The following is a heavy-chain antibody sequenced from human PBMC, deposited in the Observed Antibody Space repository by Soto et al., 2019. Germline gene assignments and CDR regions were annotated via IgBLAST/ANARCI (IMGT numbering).Heavy chain of an antibody. D-gene: IGHD3-3*01. CDR3: ARAISGVGILDY. Sequence: GGSLRLSCTASGFTFSDYYMTWIRQAPGEGLDWVSYIISSGSTKYYADSVKGRFTISRDNAKNSLYLQMNSLRAEDTAVYYCARAISGVGILDYWGQGTLVTVSS. CDR1: GFTFSDYY. CDR2: IISSGSTK. J-gene: IGHJ4*02. V-gene: IGHV3-11*01.